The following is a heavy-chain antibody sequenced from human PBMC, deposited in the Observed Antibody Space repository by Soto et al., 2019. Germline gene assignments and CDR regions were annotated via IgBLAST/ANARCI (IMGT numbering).Heavy chain of an antibody. CDR2: INPNSGGT. J-gene: IGHJ6*02. V-gene: IGHV1-2*04. D-gene: IGHD3-10*01. CDR1: GYTFTGYY. Sequence: ASVKVSCKASGYTFTGYYMHWVRQAPGQGLEWMGWINPNSGGTNYAQKFQGWVTMTRDTSISTAYMELSRLRSDDTAVYYCAMGGIGYFSGVSGYYGMDVWGQGTRVTVSS. CDR3: AMGGIGYFSGVSGYYGMDV.